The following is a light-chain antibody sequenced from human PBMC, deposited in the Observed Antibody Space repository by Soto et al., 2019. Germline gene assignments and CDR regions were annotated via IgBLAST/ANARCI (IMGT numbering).Light chain of an antibody. J-gene: IGKJ1*01. CDR1: QRVSSTY. V-gene: IGKV3-20*01. Sequence: IKLSQSAGTLSLSPGERATLSCRAIQRVSSTYLAWYQQKPGQAPRLLIYGTSSRATGIPTRFSGSGSGTDFTLSITRLEPEDFAVYYCQQYETSLGLTFGQGTKVDIK. CDR3: QQYETSLGLT. CDR2: GTS.